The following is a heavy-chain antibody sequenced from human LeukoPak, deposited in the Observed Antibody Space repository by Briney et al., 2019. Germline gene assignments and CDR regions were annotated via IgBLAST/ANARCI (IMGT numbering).Heavy chain of an antibody. Sequence: SETLSLTCSVSGGSISSGNYYWGWLRQPPGKGLEWLASIDYAGNTYYNPSLKSRVTISVDTSKNHFSLKLKSVTAADTTVYYCARRSKTYTGTYQMPFDYWGQGTLVAVSS. J-gene: IGHJ4*02. V-gene: IGHV4-39*02. CDR1: GGSISSGNYY. D-gene: IGHD1-26*01. CDR3: ARRSKTYTGTYQMPFDY. CDR2: IDYAGNT.